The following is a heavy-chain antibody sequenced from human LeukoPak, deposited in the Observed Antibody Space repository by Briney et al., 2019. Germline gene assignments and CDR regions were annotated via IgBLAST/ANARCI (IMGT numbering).Heavy chain of an antibody. J-gene: IGHJ4*02. CDR2: IYYSGST. D-gene: IGHD2-8*01. Sequence: SETLSLTCTVSGGSISSYYWSWIRQPPGKGLEWIGYIYYSGSTNYNPSLKSQVTISVDTSKNQFSLKLSSVTAADTAVYYCARSLMVYAQFDYWGQGTLVTVSS. CDR3: ARSLMVYAQFDY. V-gene: IGHV4-59*01. CDR1: GGSISSYY.